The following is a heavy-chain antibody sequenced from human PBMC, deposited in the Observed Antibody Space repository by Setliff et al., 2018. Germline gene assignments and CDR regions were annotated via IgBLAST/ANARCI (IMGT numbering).Heavy chain of an antibody. V-gene: IGHV3-74*01. D-gene: IGHD2-21*01. CDR1: GFMFSQSW. Sequence: GGSLRLSCEAPGFMFSQSWMRWVRQPPGKEVAWVSSINADGTITNYADSVKGRFTISRDNAKNTVYLEMNSLRGEDAAVYYCARGGRGLIYNWGQGTQVTVSS. CDR2: INADGTIT. CDR3: ARGGRGLIYN. J-gene: IGHJ4*02.